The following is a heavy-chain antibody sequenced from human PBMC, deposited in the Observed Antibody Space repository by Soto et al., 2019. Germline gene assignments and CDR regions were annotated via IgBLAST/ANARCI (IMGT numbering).Heavy chain of an antibody. Sequence: GASVKVSCKASGFTFTSSAVQWVRQARGQRLEWIGWIVVGSGNTNYAQKFQERVTITRDMSTSTAYMELSSLRSEDTAVYYCAADGQGAYYFDYWGQGTLVTVSS. CDR3: AADGQGAYYFDY. CDR1: GFTFTSSA. J-gene: IGHJ4*02. V-gene: IGHV1-58*01. CDR2: IVVGSGNT.